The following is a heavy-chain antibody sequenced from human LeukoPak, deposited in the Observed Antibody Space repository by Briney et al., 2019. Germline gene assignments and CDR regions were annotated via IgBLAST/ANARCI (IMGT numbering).Heavy chain of an antibody. V-gene: IGHV4-38-2*02. D-gene: IGHD6-25*01. CDR3: DRATTLNQRRDAFDI. CDR2: LYQSGST. J-gene: IGHJ3*02. Sequence: SEPLSLTCTVSGYSISSDYYWGWIRQPPGKGLEWIGSLYQSGSTYYSLSVKSLDTISEDASKGQFSLQLSSVTAADTAVYDCDRATTLNQRRDAFDIWGQGTMVTVSS. CDR1: GYSISSDYY.